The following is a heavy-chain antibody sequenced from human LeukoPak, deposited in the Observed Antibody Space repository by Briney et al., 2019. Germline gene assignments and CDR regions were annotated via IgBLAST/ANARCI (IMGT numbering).Heavy chain of an antibody. J-gene: IGHJ5*02. CDR2: ISYDGSNK. V-gene: IGHV3-30*18. CDR3: AKAWLDYGDYWDWFDP. Sequence: PGRSLRLSCAASGFTFSSYGMHWVRQAPGKGLEWVAVISYDGSNKYYADSVKGRSTISRDNSKNTLYLQMNSLRAEDTAVYYCAKAWLDYGDYWDWFDPWGQGTLVTVSS. D-gene: IGHD4-17*01. CDR1: GFTFSSYG.